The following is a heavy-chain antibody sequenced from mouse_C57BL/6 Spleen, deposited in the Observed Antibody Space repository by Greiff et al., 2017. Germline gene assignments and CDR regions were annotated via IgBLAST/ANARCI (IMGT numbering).Heavy chain of an antibody. CDR2: INPSSGYT. Sequence: VQLQQSGAELAKPGASVKLSCKASGYTFTSYWMHWVKQRPGQGLEWIGYINPSSGYTKYNQKFKDKATLTAAKSSSPAYMQLSSLTSEDSAVYYCASDYSGSSSDFGYWGNSTTLSVA. V-gene: IGHV1-7*01. J-gene: IGHJ2*01. D-gene: IGHD1-1*01. CDR3: ASDYSGSSSDFGY. CDR1: GYTFTSYW.